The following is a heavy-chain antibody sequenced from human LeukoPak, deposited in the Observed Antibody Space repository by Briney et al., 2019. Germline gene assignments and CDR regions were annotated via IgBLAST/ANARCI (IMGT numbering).Heavy chain of an antibody. D-gene: IGHD6-13*01. V-gene: IGHV1-8*01. CDR2: MNPNSGNT. J-gene: IGHJ4*02. CDR3: ASESIAGEFPFDY. CDR1: GYTFTSYD. Sequence: ASVKVSCKASGYTFTSYDINWVRQATGQGLEWMGWMNPNSGNTGYAQKFQGRVTMTRNTSISTAYMELSSLRSEDTAVYYCASESIAGEFPFDYRGQGTLVTVSS.